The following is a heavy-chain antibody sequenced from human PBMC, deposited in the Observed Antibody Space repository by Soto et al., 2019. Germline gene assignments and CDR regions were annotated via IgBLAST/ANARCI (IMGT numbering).Heavy chain of an antibody. CDR2: ISYDGSNK. V-gene: IGHV3-30*18. D-gene: IGHD1-26*01. CDR3: AKGVGATYYFDY. J-gene: IGHJ4*02. Sequence: QVQLVESGGGVVQPGRSLRLSCAASGFTFSSYGMHWVRQAPGKGLEWVAVISYDGSNKYYADSVKGRFTISRDXSKXXXXXXXNSLRAEDTAVYYCAKGVGATYYFDYWGQGTLVTVSS. CDR1: GFTFSSYG.